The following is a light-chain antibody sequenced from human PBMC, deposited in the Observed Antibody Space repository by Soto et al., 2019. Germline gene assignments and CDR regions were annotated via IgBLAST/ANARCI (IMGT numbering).Light chain of an antibody. CDR3: SSYTSSSTLEV. J-gene: IGLJ2*01. CDR2: DVS. Sequence: QSVLTQPASVSGSPGQSITISCTGTSSDVGGYNYVSWYQQHPGKAPKLMIYDVSNRPSGVSIRFSGSKSGNTASLTISGLQAEDEADYYCSSYTSSSTLEVFGGGTKVTVL. CDR1: SSDVGGYNY. V-gene: IGLV2-14*01.